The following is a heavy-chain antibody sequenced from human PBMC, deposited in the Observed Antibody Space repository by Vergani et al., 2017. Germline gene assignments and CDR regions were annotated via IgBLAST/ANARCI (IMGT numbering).Heavy chain of an antibody. CDR3: ARSWEQLDYFDY. CDR1: GYSFTSYW. V-gene: IGHV5-51*01. CDR2: IYPGDSDT. Sequence: EVQLVQSGAEVKKPGESLKISCEGAGYSFTSYWIGWVRQMPGKGLEWMGIIYPGDSDTRDSPSFQGQVTIPVAKSTTTAYLQWSILKASDTAIYYCARSWEQLDYFDYWGQGTLVTVSS. D-gene: IGHD1-26*01. J-gene: IGHJ4*02.